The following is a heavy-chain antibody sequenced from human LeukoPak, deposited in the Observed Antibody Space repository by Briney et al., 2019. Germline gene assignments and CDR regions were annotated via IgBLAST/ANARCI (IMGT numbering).Heavy chain of an antibody. V-gene: IGHV3-30*03. Sequence: QPGRSLRLSCAASGFTFSSYGMHWVRQAPGKGLEWVAVISYDGSNKYYADSVKGRFTISRDNSKNTLYLQMNSLRAEDTAVYYCARDPVGDPIPYYFDYWGQGTLVTVSS. CDR3: ARDPVGDPIPYYFDY. J-gene: IGHJ4*02. D-gene: IGHD4-17*01. CDR1: GFTFSSYG. CDR2: ISYDGSNK.